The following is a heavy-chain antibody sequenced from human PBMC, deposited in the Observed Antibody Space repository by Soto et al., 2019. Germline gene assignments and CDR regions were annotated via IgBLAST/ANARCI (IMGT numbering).Heavy chain of an antibody. CDR1: GFTFSSYA. D-gene: IGHD2-15*01. J-gene: IGHJ4*02. Sequence: QVQLVESGGGVVQPGRSLRLSCAASGFTFSSYAMHWVRQAPGKGLEWVAVISYDGSNKYYADSVKGRFTISRDNSKNTLYLQITSLRAEDAAVCYRAGGGGGNGDYWCQGTLVTVSS. CDR2: ISYDGSNK. CDR3: AGGGGGNGDY. V-gene: IGHV3-30-3*01.